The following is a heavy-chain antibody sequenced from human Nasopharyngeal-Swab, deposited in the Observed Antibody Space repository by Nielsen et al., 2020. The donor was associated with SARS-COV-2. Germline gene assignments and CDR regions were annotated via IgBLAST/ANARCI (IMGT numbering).Heavy chain of an antibody. Sequence: RQAPGKGLEWIGYIYYSGSTYYNPSLKSRVTISVDTSKNQFSLKLSSVTAADTAVCYCARGARITIFGVASQLDVWGQGTTVTVSS. CDR2: IYYSGST. D-gene: IGHD3-3*01. CDR3: ARGARITIFGVASQLDV. J-gene: IGHJ6*02. V-gene: IGHV4-31*02.